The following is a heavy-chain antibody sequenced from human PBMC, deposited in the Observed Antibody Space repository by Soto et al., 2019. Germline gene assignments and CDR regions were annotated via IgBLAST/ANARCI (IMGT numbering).Heavy chain of an antibody. V-gene: IGHV3-48*01. CDR3: ARDQLYYNDISGRPLDAFDV. Sequence: LRLSCAASGFTFRNYGMNWVRQAPGKGLEWVSYIGIGSSTKYYADSVKGRFTISRDNAKNSLYLQMNSLRAEDTAVYYCARDQLYYNDISGRPLDAFDVWGQGTMVTVSS. CDR2: IGIGSSTK. CDR1: GFTFRNYG. J-gene: IGHJ3*01. D-gene: IGHD3-22*01.